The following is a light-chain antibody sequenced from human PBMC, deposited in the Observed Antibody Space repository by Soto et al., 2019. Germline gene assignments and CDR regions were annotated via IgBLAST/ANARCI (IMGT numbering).Light chain of an antibody. J-gene: IGKJ2*01. CDR1: QSISSW. CDR3: QQYNRYSPYT. Sequence: DIQMTQSPSTLSASVGDRVTNTCRASQSISSWLAWYQQKPGKAPKLLIYDASSLESGVPSRFSGSGSGTEFTLTISSLQPDDFATYYCQQYNRYSPYTFGQGTKLEIK. CDR2: DAS. V-gene: IGKV1-5*01.